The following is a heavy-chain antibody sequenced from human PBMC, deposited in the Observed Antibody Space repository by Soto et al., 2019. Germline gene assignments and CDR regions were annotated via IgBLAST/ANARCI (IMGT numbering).Heavy chain of an antibody. Sequence: SETLSLTCPVSGCSISSSSYYWGWIRHPPGKGLEWIGSIYYSGSTYYNPSLKSRVTISVDTSKKQFSRKLSSVAAADTAVYCCAILSGTMHNDYWGQGTLVTVSS. D-gene: IGHD3-10*01. CDR1: GCSISSSSYY. CDR2: IYYSGST. CDR3: AILSGTMHNDY. V-gene: IGHV4-39*01. J-gene: IGHJ4*02.